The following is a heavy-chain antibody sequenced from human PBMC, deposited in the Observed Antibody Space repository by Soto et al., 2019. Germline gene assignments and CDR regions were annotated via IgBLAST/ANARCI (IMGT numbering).Heavy chain of an antibody. CDR2: IYYSGST. Sequence: PSETLSLTCTVSGGSISSGGYYWSWIRQHPGKGLEWIGYIYYSGSTYYNPSLKSRVTISVDTSKNQFSLKLSSVTAADTAVYYCASSSLGWLRFSLDYYYSGLDFSGQGTTLTVSS. CDR3: ASSSLGWLRFSLDYYYSGLDF. V-gene: IGHV4-31*03. D-gene: IGHD5-12*01. J-gene: IGHJ6*02. CDR1: GGSISSGGYY.